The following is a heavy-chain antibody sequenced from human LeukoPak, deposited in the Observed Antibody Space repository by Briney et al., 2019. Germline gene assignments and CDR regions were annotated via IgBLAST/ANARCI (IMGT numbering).Heavy chain of an antibody. Sequence: SETLSLTCAVYGGSFSGYYWSWIRQPPGKGLEWIGEINHSGSTNYNPSLKSRVTISVDTSKNQFSLKLSSVTAADTAVYYCARTVKGCSDYWGQGTLVTVSS. CDR3: ARTVKGCSDY. D-gene: IGHD3-10*02. J-gene: IGHJ4*02. V-gene: IGHV4-34*01. CDR1: GGSFSGYY. CDR2: INHSGST.